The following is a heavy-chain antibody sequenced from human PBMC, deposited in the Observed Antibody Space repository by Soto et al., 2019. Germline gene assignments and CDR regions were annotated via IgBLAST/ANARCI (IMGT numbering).Heavy chain of an antibody. V-gene: IGHV3-11*01. Sequence: GGSLRLSCAAPGFTFSDYYMSWIRQAPGKGLEWVSYISSSGSTIYYADSVKGRFTISRDNAKNSLYLQMNSLRAEDTAVYYCAARDPHDAFDIWGQGTMVTVSS. J-gene: IGHJ3*02. CDR2: ISSSGSTI. CDR1: GFTFSDYY. CDR3: AARDPHDAFDI. D-gene: IGHD6-6*01.